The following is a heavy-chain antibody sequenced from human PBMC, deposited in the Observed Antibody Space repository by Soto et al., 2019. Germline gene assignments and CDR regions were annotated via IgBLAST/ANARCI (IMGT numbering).Heavy chain of an antibody. V-gene: IGHV1-58*01. D-gene: IGHD3-3*01. J-gene: IGHJ6*02. CDR3: GRDDSSRGRFRNSNYYYGMDV. CDR1: GFTFSSSA. Sequence: SVKVSCKASGFTFSSSAVHWVRQARGHRLQWIGWIDVGSANANYAQMIQERVTISRDMSTSTAYMELSSLRPEDTAVYYCGRDDSSRGRFRNSNYYYGMDVWGQGTTVTVSS. CDR2: IDVGSANA.